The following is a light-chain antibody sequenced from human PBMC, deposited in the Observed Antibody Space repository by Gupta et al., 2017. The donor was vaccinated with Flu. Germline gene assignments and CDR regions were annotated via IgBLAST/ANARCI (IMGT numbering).Light chain of an antibody. Sequence: QSALTQPASVSGSPRQSITISCTGTRSALGSYNLVSWYQQHPGKAPKLMIYEGSKRPSGVSNRVSGSQAGNTASLTISGLQAEDEADYYCCSYAGSSTWVFGGGTKLTVL. CDR1: RSALGSYNL. J-gene: IGLJ3*02. CDR3: CSYAGSSTWV. V-gene: IGLV2-23*01. CDR2: EGS.